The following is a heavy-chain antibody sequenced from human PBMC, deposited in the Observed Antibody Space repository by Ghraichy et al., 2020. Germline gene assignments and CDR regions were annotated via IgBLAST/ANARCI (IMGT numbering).Heavy chain of an antibody. CDR3: TRGYYYDSRGFDY. CDR2: TNHSGST. D-gene: IGHD3-22*01. CDR1: SGSFNGYF. Sequence: SETLSLTCAVYSGSFNGYFWTWSRQPPGKGLEWIGETNHSGSTNYNPSLKSRVTISVYTSKNQFSLKLNSVTAADTAVYYCTRGYYYDSRGFDYWGQGILVTVSS. V-gene: IGHV4-34*01. J-gene: IGHJ4*02.